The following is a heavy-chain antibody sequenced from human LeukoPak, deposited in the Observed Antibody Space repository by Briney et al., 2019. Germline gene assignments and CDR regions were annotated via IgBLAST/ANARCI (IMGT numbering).Heavy chain of an antibody. V-gene: IGHV4-39*01. Sequence: SETLSLTCSVSGGSISNINYYWGWIRQPPGKGLEWIGSIYNSGSTHYSPSLKGRVTVSVDRTKNHVSLKMNSVTAADTAVYYCARHVASYDFDYWGQGILVTVSS. CDR2: IYNSGST. CDR3: ARHVASYDFDY. J-gene: IGHJ4*02. D-gene: IGHD2-21*01. CDR1: GGSISNINYY.